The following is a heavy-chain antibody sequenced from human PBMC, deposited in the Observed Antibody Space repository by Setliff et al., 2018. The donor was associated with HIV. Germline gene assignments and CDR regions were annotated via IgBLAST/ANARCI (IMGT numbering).Heavy chain of an antibody. D-gene: IGHD5-12*01. J-gene: IGHJ4*02. CDR1: GFTFGTYF. Sequence: GGSLRLSCAGSGFTFGTYFMSWVRQAPGKGPEWVANIKNDGSEKYLLDSVKGRFTVSRDNAKNSLYLQMDSLRAEDTAAYYCAKDYFSGYDFRYFFDYWGQGALVTVSS. V-gene: IGHV3-7*01. CDR2: IKNDGSEK. CDR3: AKDYFSGYDFRYFFDY.